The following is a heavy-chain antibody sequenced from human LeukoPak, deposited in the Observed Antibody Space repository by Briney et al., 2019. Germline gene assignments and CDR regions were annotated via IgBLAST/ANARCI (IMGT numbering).Heavy chain of an antibody. J-gene: IGHJ5*02. CDR1: GGSISSSSYY. CDR3: AREVISSSWYPNWFDP. D-gene: IGHD6-13*01. V-gene: IGHV4-39*07. CDR2: IYYSGST. Sequence: SETLSLTCTVSGGSISSSSYYWGWIRQPPGKGLEWIGSIYYSGSTYYNPSLKSRVTISVDTSKNQFSLKLSSVTAADTAVYYCAREVISSSWYPNWFDPWGQGTLVTVSS.